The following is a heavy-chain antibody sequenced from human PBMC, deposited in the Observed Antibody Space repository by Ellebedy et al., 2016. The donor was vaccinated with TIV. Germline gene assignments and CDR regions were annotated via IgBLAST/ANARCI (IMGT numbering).Heavy chain of an antibody. D-gene: IGHD3-10*01. CDR2: FYNSVNT. CDR1: GGSISSYY. Sequence: MPSETLSLTCTVSGGSISSYYWSWIRQPPGKGLEWIGYFYNSVNTNYNPSLKSRVTMSVDTSNNQVSLKLRSVTAADTAIYYCARVFESGSTEDYWGQGALVIVSS. V-gene: IGHV4-59*08. J-gene: IGHJ4*02. CDR3: ARVFESGSTEDY.